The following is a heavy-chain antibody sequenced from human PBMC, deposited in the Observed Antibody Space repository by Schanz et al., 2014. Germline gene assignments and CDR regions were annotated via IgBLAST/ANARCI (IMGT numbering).Heavy chain of an antibody. CDR3: AKGMGYCSGGTCYDYYYYGLDV. V-gene: IGHV3-23*01. CDR1: GFTFSSYA. D-gene: IGHD2-15*01. Sequence: EGQLLESGGGLIQPGGSLRLSCAASGFTFSSYAMSWVRQAPGKGLEWVSAISGSGGSTYYADSVKGRFTISRDNSKNTLYLQMNSLSADDTAVFYCAKGMGYCSGGTCYDYYYYGLDVWGQGTLVTVSS. CDR2: ISGSGGST. J-gene: IGHJ6*02.